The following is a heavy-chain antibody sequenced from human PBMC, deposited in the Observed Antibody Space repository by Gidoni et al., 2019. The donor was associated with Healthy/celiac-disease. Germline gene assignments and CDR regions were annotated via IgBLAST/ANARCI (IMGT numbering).Heavy chain of an antibody. CDR2: ITSSSAYI. CDR3: AKGSVYDSVTRHLDY. D-gene: IGHD5-12*01. Sequence: WVSSITSSSAYILYADSVKGRFTISRDNAKNSLFLQMNSLRAEDTAMYYCAKGSVYDSVTRHLDYWGQGTLVTVSS. V-gene: IGHV3-21*06. J-gene: IGHJ4*02.